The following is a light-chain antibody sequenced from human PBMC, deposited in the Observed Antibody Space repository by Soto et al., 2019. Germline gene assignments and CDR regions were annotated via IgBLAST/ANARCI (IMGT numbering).Light chain of an antibody. Sequence: DIQMTQSPSSLSASVGDSVTISCQASQDINNFLNWYQQKPGKPPQLLIYDASTLEKGVPSRFSGAGSGADFTLTISRLGPEDFAVYYCQQYGSSPQLTFGGGTKVDIK. V-gene: IGKV1-33*01. CDR1: QDINNF. CDR2: DAS. CDR3: QQYGSSPQLT. J-gene: IGKJ4*01.